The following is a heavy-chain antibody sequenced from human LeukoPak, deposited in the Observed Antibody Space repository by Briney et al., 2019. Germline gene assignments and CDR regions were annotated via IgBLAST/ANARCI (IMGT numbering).Heavy chain of an antibody. CDR3: AKDRSIAAGDDAFDI. J-gene: IGHJ3*02. D-gene: IGHD6-13*01. CDR1: GFTFNTYS. Sequence: GGSLRLSCAASGFTFNTYSMNWVRQAPGKGLEWVSHISGSGISTYYADSVKGRFTFSRDNSKNTLYLKMNSLRAEDTAVYYCAKDRSIAAGDDAFDIWGQGTMVTVSS. CDR2: ISGSGIST. V-gene: IGHV3-23*01.